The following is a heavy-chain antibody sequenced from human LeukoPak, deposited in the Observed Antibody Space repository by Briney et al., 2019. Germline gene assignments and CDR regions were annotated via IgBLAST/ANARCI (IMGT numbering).Heavy chain of an antibody. CDR1: GGSISSSSYY. J-gene: IGHJ6*03. D-gene: IGHD6-13*01. Sequence: SETLSLTCTVSGGSISSSSYYWGWIRQPPGKGLEWIGSIYYSGSTYYNQSPKSRVTISVDTSKNQFSLKLSSVTAADTAVYYCARADYSSTWSHDYYYMDVWGKGTTVTVSS. V-gene: IGHV4-39*01. CDR3: ARADYSSTWSHDYYYMDV. CDR2: IYYSGST.